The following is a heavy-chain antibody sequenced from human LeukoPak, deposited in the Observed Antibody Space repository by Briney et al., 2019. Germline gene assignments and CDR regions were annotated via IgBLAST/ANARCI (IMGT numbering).Heavy chain of an antibody. D-gene: IGHD2-8*01. Sequence: ASVKVSCKASGYTFTSYAMNWVRQAPGQGLEWMGWINTNTGNPTYAQGFTGRFVFSLDTSVSTAYLQISSLKAEDTAVYYCARDPVDIVLMVYAPYYYYYYMDVWGKGTTVTVSS. J-gene: IGHJ6*03. CDR1: GYTFTSYA. CDR3: ARDPVDIVLMVYAPYYYYYYMDV. CDR2: INTNTGNP. V-gene: IGHV7-4-1*02.